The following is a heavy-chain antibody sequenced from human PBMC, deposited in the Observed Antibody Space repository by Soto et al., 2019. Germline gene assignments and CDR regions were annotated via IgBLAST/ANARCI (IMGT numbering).Heavy chain of an antibody. V-gene: IGHV1-46*01. D-gene: IGHD3-10*01. CDR1: GYTFSSYY. CDR2: INPSGDST. Sequence: QVQLVQCGAEVKKPGGSVNVSCKASGYTFSSYYMHWVRQAPGQGLEWMGVINPSGDSTTYAQKFQGRVTMTKDTSTSTLYMELSSLRSEDTAVYFCARDWEFGFWGQGTLVTVSS. J-gene: IGHJ4*02. CDR3: ARDWEFGF.